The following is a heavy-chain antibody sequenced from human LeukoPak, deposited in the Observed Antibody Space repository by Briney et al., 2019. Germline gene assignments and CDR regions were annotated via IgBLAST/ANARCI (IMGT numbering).Heavy chain of an antibody. CDR2: VSAYNGNT. Sequence: ASVKVSCKASGYTFPTYSITWLRQAPGQGLEWMGWVSAYNGNTNYAQKLQGRVTMTTDTSTSTVIMELRSLRPDDTAVYYCAGTYCENGVCQGESYYGIDVWGQGTTVTVSS. CDR3: AGTYCENGVCQGESYYGIDV. D-gene: IGHD2-8*01. J-gene: IGHJ6*02. V-gene: IGHV1-18*01. CDR1: GYTFPTYS.